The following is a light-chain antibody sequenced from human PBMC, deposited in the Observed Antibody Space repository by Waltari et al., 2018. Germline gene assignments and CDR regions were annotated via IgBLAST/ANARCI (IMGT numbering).Light chain of an antibody. CDR2: GQN. CDR3: LSRDTTSTRV. Sequence: SSELTQDPTMSVALGQTVSITFQGDSLRRYYASWYQQRPGQAPILILCGQNNRPSGVPDRFSGTTSGNTASLTITGAQAEDEADYYCLSRDTTSTRVFGGGTRLTV. J-gene: IGLJ3*02. CDR1: SLRRYY. V-gene: IGLV3-19*01.